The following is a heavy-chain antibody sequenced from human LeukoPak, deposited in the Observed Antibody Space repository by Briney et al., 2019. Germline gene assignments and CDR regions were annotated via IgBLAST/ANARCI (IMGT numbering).Heavy chain of an antibody. CDR1: GFTFSTYW. CDR2: IDNGGSTT. V-gene: IGHV3-74*01. Sequence: GGSLRLSRAASGFTFSTYWMHWVRQAPGKGLVWVSRIDNGGSTTLYADSVRGRFIISRDNAKNSLYLQMNSLRAEDTAVYYCAKVGGNWEFDYWGQGTLVTVSS. CDR3: AKVGGNWEFDY. D-gene: IGHD4-23*01. J-gene: IGHJ4*02.